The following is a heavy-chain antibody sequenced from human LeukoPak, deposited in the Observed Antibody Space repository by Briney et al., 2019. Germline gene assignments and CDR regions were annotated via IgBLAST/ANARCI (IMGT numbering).Heavy chain of an antibody. D-gene: IGHD5-18*01. V-gene: IGHV3-7*01. J-gene: IGHJ4*02. CDR3: AREDTGMASY. Sequence: GGSLRLSCAASGFAFSNYWMSWVRQAPGKGLEWVANIKQGGSEKYYVDSVKGRFTISRDNAKSSLYLQMSSLRVEDTAVYYCAREDTGMASYWGQGTLVTVSS. CDR2: IKQGGSEK. CDR1: GFAFSNYW.